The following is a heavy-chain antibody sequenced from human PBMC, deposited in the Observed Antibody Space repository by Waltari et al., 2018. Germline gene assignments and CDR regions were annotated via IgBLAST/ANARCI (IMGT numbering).Heavy chain of an antibody. CDR3: ARDAQYSSSWTPFDY. V-gene: IGHV4-59*11. CDR1: GGSISSHY. CDR2: ILYRGGT. Sequence: QVQLQESGPGLVKPSETLSLTCTVSGGSISSHYWSWIRQPPGKGPEWIGLILYRGGTNYNPSLKGRVTISVDTSKNQFSLKLSSVTAADTAVYYCARDAQYSSSWTPFDYWGQGTLVTVSS. J-gene: IGHJ4*02. D-gene: IGHD6-13*01.